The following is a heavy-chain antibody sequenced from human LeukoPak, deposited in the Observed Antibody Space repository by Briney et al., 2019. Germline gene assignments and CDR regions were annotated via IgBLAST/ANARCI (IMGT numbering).Heavy chain of an antibody. CDR2: IYASGNT. J-gene: IGHJ4*02. D-gene: IGHD3-16*01. V-gene: IGHV4-4*07. CDR1: GASISSYY. Sequence: SETLSLTCSVSGASISSYYWTWIRHPAGKGLEWIGRIYASGNTDYNPSLKSRVNMSVDTSKNQFSLKLSSVTAADTAIYYCARVRLQPGTRLLIPNYFDYWGRGTLVTVSS. CDR3: ARVRLQPGTRLLIPNYFDY.